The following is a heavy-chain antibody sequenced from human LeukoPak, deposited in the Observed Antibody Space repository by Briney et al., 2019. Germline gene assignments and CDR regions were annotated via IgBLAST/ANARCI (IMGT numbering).Heavy chain of an antibody. Sequence: GRSLRLSCTASGLTFGDYAMSWFRQAPGKGLEWVGFIRSKAYGGTTEYAASVKGRFTISRDDSKSIAYLQMNSLKTEDTAVYYCTRDLWYYDSSGYYFFDYWGQGTLVTVSS. CDR2: IRSKAYGGTT. V-gene: IGHV3-49*03. CDR3: TRDLWYYDSSGYYFFDY. J-gene: IGHJ4*02. D-gene: IGHD3-22*01. CDR1: GLTFGDYA.